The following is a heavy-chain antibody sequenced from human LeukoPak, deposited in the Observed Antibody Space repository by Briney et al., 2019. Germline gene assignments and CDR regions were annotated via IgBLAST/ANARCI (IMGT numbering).Heavy chain of an antibody. CDR2: IYSSGST. CDR3: ASGRDQLTYFQY. J-gene: IGHJ1*01. Sequence: PSETLSLTCAVSGGSISSYYWSWIRQPAGKGLEWIGRIYSSGSTNYNPSLKSRVTMSVDTSKNQISLKLSSVTAADTAVYYCASGRDQLTYFQYWGQGTLATVSS. CDR1: GGSISSYY. V-gene: IGHV4-4*07. D-gene: IGHD4/OR15-4a*01.